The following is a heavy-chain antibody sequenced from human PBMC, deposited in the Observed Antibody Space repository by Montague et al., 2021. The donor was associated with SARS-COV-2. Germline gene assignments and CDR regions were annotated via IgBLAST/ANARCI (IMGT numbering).Heavy chain of an antibody. Sequence: SETLSLTCTVSGGSISSFYWSWFRQPPGKGLEWIGYISDSGSTNYNPSLTSRVTMSVDTSKNQFSLKVNSVTAADTAVDFCARHYSATLPAGYWGQGTLVTVSS. CDR2: ISDSGST. D-gene: IGHD2-15*01. CDR1: GGSISSFY. J-gene: IGHJ4*02. CDR3: ARHYSATLPAGY. V-gene: IGHV4-59*08.